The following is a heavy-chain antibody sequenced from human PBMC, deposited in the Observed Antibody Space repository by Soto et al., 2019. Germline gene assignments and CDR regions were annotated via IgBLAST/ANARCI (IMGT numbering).Heavy chain of an antibody. CDR2: ISYDGGNK. Sequence: GGSLRLSCAASGFTFSSYGMHWVRQAPGKGLEWVAVISYDGGNKYYADSVKGRFTISRDKSTNTLYLQMNSLRAEDTAVYYCASPRVSWLQAPFDYWGQGTLVTVSS. V-gene: IGHV3-30*03. CDR3: ASPRVSWLQAPFDY. CDR1: GFTFSSYG. J-gene: IGHJ4*02. D-gene: IGHD5-12*01.